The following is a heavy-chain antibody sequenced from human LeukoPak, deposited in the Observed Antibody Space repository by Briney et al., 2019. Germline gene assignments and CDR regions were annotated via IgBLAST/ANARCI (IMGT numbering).Heavy chain of an antibody. CDR3: ATVTTNYYYYGMDV. V-gene: IGHV4-30-4*01. J-gene: IGHJ6*02. Sequence: SETLSLTCAVYGGSFSAYYWSWVRQPPGKGLEWIGYIYYSGSTYYNPSLKSRVTISVDTSKNQFSLKLSSVTAADTAVYYCATVTTNYYYYGMDVWGQGTTVTVSS. D-gene: IGHD4-17*01. CDR1: GGSFSAYY. CDR2: IYYSGST.